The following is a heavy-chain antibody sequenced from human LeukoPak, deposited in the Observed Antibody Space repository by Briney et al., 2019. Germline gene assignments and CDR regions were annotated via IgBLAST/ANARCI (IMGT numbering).Heavy chain of an antibody. CDR2: ISSSGSTI. J-gene: IGHJ4*02. V-gene: IGHV3-48*03. D-gene: IGHD5-24*01. CDR1: GFTFSSYE. CDR3: AKSGYNRFDY. Sequence: GGSLRLSCAASGFTFSSYEINWVRQAPGKGLEWVSYISSSGSTIYYADSVKGRFTISRDNAKNSLYLQMNSLRAEDTAVYYCAKSGYNRFDYWGQGTLVTVSS.